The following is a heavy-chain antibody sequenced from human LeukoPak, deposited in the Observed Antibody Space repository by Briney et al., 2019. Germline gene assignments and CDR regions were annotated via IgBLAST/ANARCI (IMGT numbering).Heavy chain of an antibody. V-gene: IGHV3-23*01. CDR1: GFTFSSYA. CDR3: AKDPSIGRYCTNVVSSPSDY. Sequence: GGSLRLSCAACGFTFSSYAMSCLPHAPGKGLVWVSAISYSGASKLDEDPVRGRFTISRDNSKDALYLKMNSLRDEDTAVYDCAKDPSIGRYCTNVVSSPSDYWGQGTLVTVSS. CDR2: ISYSGASK. D-gene: IGHD2-8*01. J-gene: IGHJ4*02.